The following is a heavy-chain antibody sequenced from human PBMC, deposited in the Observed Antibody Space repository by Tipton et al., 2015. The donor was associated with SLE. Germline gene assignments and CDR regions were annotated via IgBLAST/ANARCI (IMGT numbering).Heavy chain of an antibody. CDR1: GGSISSYY. CDR3: ARDPNFGDPGTFDY. CDR2: ISYSGST. V-gene: IGHV4-59*01. Sequence: LSLTCIVSGGSISSYYWSWIRQPPGKGLEWIGYISYSGSTNYNPSLKSRLTISVDTSKNQFSLRLNSVTAADTAVYYCARDPNFGDPGTFDYWGQGTLVTVSS. J-gene: IGHJ4*02. D-gene: IGHD4-17*01.